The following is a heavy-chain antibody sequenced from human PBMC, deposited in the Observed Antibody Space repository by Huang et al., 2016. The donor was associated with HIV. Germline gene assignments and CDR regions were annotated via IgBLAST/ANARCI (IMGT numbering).Heavy chain of an antibody. CDR1: GGTFRNDA. Sequence: QVRLVQSGAEVKKPGSSVRVSCKTSGGTFRNDAISWVRQAPGQGLEWMGGMIPLFGTTHPAQRFKGRFTVVADDSATTVHMDLNSLTSEDTAIYYCARDRGYYGSGSFTLWGQGTLVTVSS. D-gene: IGHD3-10*01. V-gene: IGHV1-69*13. CDR3: ARDRGYYGSGSFTL. J-gene: IGHJ4*02. CDR2: MIPLFGTT.